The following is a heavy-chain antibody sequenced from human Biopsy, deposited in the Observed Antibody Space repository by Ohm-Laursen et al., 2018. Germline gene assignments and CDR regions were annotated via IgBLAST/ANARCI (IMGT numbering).Heavy chain of an antibody. D-gene: IGHD6-25*01. CDR1: GGSITSYS. CDR2: IYNTGET. J-gene: IGHJ2*01. CDR3: ARRSAANWYFNL. V-gene: IGHV4-59*08. Sequence: SETLSLTCTVSGGSITSYSWSWIRQPPGKGLEPIGYIYNTGETTYNPSLQSRVTISLDTSNNQLSLRLRSVTAADAAVYYCARRSAANWYFNLWGRGTLVTVSS.